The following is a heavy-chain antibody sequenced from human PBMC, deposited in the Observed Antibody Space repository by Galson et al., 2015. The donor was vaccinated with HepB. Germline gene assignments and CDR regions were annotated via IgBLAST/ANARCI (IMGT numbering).Heavy chain of an antibody. V-gene: IGHV1-8*01. CDR3: ARVVGGWSSGYYFYFDY. J-gene: IGHJ4*02. D-gene: IGHD3-22*01. CDR1: GYTFTSYD. Sequence: SVKVSCKASGYTFTSYDINWVRQATGQGLEWMEWMNPNSGNTGYAQKFQGRVTMTRNTSISTAYMEQSSLRSEDTAVYYCARVVGGWSSGYYFYFDYWGQGTLVTVSS. CDR2: MNPNSGNT.